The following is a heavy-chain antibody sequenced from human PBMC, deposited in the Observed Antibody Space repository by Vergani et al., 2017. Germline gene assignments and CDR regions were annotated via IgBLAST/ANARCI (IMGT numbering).Heavy chain of an antibody. D-gene: IGHD3-3*01. Sequence: QVQLVQSGAEVKKPGSSVKVSCKASGGTFSSYAISWVRQAPGQGLEWMGGIIPIFGTANYAQKIQGRVTITADESTSTAYMERSSLRSEDTAVYYCASRFWSGYHIDYYYYMDVWGKGTTVTVSS. CDR1: GGTFSSYA. CDR3: ASRFWSGYHIDYYYYMDV. V-gene: IGHV1-69*01. J-gene: IGHJ6*03. CDR2: IIPIFGTA.